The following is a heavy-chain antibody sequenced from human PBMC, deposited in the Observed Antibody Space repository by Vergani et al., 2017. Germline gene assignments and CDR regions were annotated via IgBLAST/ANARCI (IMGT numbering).Heavy chain of an antibody. CDR1: GFTFSSYG. V-gene: IGHV3-30*02. Sequence: QVQLVESGGGVVQPGGSLRLSCAASGFTFSSYGMHWVRQAPGKGLEWVAFIRYDGSNKYYADSVKGRFTISRDNSKNTLYLQMNSLRAEDTAVYYCAKDVVIAVTQSYGMDVWGQGTTVTVS. CDR2: IRYDGSNK. CDR3: AKDVVIAVTQSYGMDV. D-gene: IGHD6-19*01. J-gene: IGHJ6*02.